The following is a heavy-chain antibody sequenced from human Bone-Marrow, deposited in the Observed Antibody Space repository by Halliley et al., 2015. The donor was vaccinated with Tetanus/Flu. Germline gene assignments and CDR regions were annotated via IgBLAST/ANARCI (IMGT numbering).Heavy chain of an antibody. D-gene: IGHD6-19*01. V-gene: IGHV4-59*01. J-gene: IGHJ5*02. CDR2: IHHSGDI. Sequence: EWIGYIHHSGDIKYNPSLKSRVTISVDPSKNQFSLRLSSVTAADPAVYYCASEAVVDTPWFDPWGQGTLVTVSS. CDR3: ASEAVVDTPWFDP.